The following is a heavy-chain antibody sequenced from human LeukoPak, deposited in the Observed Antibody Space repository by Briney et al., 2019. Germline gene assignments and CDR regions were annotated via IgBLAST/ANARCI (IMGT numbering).Heavy chain of an antibody. CDR3: ARDQGDDPSHTYYYHYMDV. V-gene: IGHV3-48*03. D-gene: IGHD5-24*01. CDR2: ISSSGSTI. CDR1: GFTFSSYE. J-gene: IGHJ6*03. Sequence: GGSLRLSCAASGFTFSSYEMNWVRQAPGKGPEWVSYISSSGSTIYYADSVKGRFTISRDNSKNTLYLQMNSLRAEDTAVYYCARDQGDDPSHTYYYHYMDVWGKGTTVTVSS.